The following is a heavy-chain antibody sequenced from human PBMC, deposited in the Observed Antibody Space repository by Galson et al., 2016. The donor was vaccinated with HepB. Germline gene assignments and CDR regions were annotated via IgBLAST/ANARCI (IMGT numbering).Heavy chain of an antibody. CDR1: GFTFRSYS. Sequence: SLRLSCAASGFTFRSYSMNWVRQAPGKGLEWVSYISVHYTIYYADPVRGRFTISRDNAKNSVYLQMNSLRAEDTAVYFCARSVEGSFDYWGQGALVTVSS. CDR3: ARSVEGSFDY. CDR2: ISVHYTI. V-gene: IGHV3-48*04. J-gene: IGHJ4*02.